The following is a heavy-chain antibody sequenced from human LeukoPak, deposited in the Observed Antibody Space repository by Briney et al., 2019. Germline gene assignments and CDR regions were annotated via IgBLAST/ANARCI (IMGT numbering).Heavy chain of an antibody. D-gene: IGHD6-13*01. J-gene: IGHJ4*02. V-gene: IGHV1-69*13. CDR3: ARMFEGREQLVLGDY. Sequence: SVKVSCKASGGTFSSYAISWVRQAPGQGLEWMGGIIPIFGTANYAQKFQGRVTITADESTSTAYMELSSLRSEDTAVYYCARMFEGREQLVLGDYWGQGTLVTVSS. CDR2: IIPIFGTA. CDR1: GGTFSSYA.